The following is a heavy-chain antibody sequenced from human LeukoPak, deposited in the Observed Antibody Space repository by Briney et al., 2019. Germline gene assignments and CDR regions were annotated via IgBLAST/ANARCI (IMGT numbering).Heavy chain of an antibody. CDR1: GGSISTTSSY. CDR3: ARRGGTAAGNCFDY. Sequence: PSETLSPTCTVSGGSISTTSSYWGWVRQPPGKGLEWIGSIYYGGSTHYNPSLKSRVTISVDTSKNQFSLKLSSVTAADTAVYYCARRGGTAAGNCFDYWGQGTLVTVSS. J-gene: IGHJ4*02. CDR2: IYYGGST. V-gene: IGHV4-39*01. D-gene: IGHD6-13*01.